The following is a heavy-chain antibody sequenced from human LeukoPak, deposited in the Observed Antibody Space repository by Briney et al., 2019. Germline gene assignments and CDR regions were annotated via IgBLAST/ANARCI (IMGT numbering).Heavy chain of an antibody. CDR1: GFTFSNYA. CDR3: AKDGDYYDSSGYLQY. Sequence: PGGSLRLSCAASGFTFSNYAMHWVRQAPGKGLEWVAVISYDGSNKYYADSVKGRFTISRDNSKNTLYLQMNSLRAEDTAVYYCAKDGDYYDSSGYLQYWGQGTLVTVSS. CDR2: ISYDGSNK. D-gene: IGHD3-22*01. J-gene: IGHJ4*02. V-gene: IGHV3-30*04.